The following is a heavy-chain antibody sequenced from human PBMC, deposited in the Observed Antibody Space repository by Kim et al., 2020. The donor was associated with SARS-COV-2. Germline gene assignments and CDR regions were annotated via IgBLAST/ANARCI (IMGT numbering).Heavy chain of an antibody. CDR2: IYYSGST. Sequence: SETLSLTCTVSGGSISSYYWSWIRQPPGKGLEWIGYIYYSGSTNYNPSLKSRVTISVDTSKNQFSLKLSSVTAADTAVYYCARDLQDYDILTGSRYNWFDPWGQGTLVTVSS. J-gene: IGHJ5*02. CDR3: ARDLQDYDILTGSRYNWFDP. CDR1: GGSISSYY. V-gene: IGHV4-59*01. D-gene: IGHD3-9*01.